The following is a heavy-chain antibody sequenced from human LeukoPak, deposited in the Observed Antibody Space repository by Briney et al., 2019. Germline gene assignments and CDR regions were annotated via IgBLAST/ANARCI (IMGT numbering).Heavy chain of an antibody. V-gene: IGHV4-59*01. D-gene: IGHD1-26*01. CDR3: ARDGISGSYYAEYFQH. CDR2: IYYTGST. J-gene: IGHJ1*01. Sequence: SETLSLTCTVSGGSISSYYWSWIRQPPGKGLEWIGYIYYTGSTNYNPSLESRVTISVDTSKNQFSLKLSSVTAADTAVYYCARDGISGSYYAEYFQHWGQGTLVTVSS. CDR1: GGSISSYY.